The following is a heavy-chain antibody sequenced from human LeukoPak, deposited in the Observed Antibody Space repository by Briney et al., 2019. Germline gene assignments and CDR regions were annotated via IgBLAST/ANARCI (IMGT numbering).Heavy chain of an antibody. Sequence: PSETLSLTCAVSGGSISSYYWSWIRQPPGKGLEWIGYIYYSGSTNYNPSLKSRVTISVDTSKNQFSLKLSSVIAADTAVYYCARTTEGYCSSASCFGFSYSYYMDVWGKGTTVTISS. J-gene: IGHJ6*03. CDR2: IYYSGST. CDR3: ARTTEGYCSSASCFGFSYSYYMDV. D-gene: IGHD2-2*01. CDR1: GGSISSYY. V-gene: IGHV4-59*01.